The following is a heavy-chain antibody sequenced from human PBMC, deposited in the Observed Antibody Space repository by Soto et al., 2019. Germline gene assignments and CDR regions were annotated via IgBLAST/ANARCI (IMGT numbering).Heavy chain of an antibody. CDR2: IYPGDSDT. V-gene: IGHV5-51*01. D-gene: IGHD1-26*01. Sequence: GESLKISCKGSGYSFTGYFIVLVRQMPGKGLEWMGIIYPGDSDTRYSPSFQGQVTISADKSISTAYLQWSSLKASDTAMYYCARHSGSYYHYYGMDVWGQGTTVTVSS. CDR1: GYSFTGYF. CDR3: ARHSGSYYHYYGMDV. J-gene: IGHJ6*02.